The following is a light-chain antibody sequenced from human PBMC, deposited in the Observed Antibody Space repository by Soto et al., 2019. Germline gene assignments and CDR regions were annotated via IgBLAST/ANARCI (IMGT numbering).Light chain of an antibody. CDR3: QQRSNWPYT. V-gene: IGKV3-11*01. CDR1: QSVSSY. J-gene: IGKJ2*01. Sequence: EIVLTQSPATLSLSPGERATLSCRASQSVSSYLAWYQQKPGQAPRLLIYDASNRATGIPARFSGSGSGTDFTLTISSLEPEDFAVYYCQQRSNWPYTFGQGTKLEGK. CDR2: DAS.